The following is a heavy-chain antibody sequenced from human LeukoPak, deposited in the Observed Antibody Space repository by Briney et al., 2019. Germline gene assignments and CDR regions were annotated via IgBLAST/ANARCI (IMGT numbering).Heavy chain of an antibody. CDR1: GYTFTSYA. D-gene: IGHD3-10*01. Sequence: ASVKVSCKASGYTFTSYAMHWVRQAHGQRLEWMGWINAGNGNTKYSQKLQGRVTITRDTSASTAYMELSSLRSEDTAVYCCAREEWFGNYGMDVWGKGTTVTVSS. J-gene: IGHJ6*04. CDR2: INAGNGNT. CDR3: AREEWFGNYGMDV. V-gene: IGHV1-3*01.